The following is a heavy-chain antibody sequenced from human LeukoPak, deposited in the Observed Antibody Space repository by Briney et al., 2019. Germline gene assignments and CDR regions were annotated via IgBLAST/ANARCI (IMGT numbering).Heavy chain of an antibody. D-gene: IGHD2-2*01. Sequence: GGSLRLSCAASGFTFSDHYMDWVRQAPGKGLEWVGRSRNKANSYSIDYAASVKGRFIISRDDSENSLYLQMSSLKTEDTAVYYCARGFGSYCSSSSCWRYFDYWGQGTLVTVSS. CDR3: ARGFGSYCSSSSCWRYFDY. CDR2: SRNKANSYSI. V-gene: IGHV3-72*01. J-gene: IGHJ4*02. CDR1: GFTFSDHY.